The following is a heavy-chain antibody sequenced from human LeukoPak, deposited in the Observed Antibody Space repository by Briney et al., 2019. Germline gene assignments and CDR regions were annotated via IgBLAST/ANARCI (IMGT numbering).Heavy chain of an antibody. Sequence: PGGSLRLSYAASGFTFSSYGMHRVRQAPGKGLEWVAVMWYDGSNKYYADSVKGRFTISRDNSKNTLYLQMNSLRAEDTAVYYCARVGDSSGWYGDAGYWGQGTLVTVSS. D-gene: IGHD6-19*01. CDR1: GFTFSSYG. CDR2: MWYDGSNK. V-gene: IGHV3-33*01. J-gene: IGHJ4*02. CDR3: ARVGDSSGWYGDAGY.